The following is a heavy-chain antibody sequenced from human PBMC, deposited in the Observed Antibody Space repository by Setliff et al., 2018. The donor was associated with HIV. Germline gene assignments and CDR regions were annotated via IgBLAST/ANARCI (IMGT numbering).Heavy chain of an antibody. D-gene: IGHD3-10*01. CDR1: GGSISSYY. CDR2: IYYSGST. CDR3: ARDRRRGLFGELSLGFDY. Sequence: LSLTCTVSGGSISSYYWSWIRQPPGKGLEWIGYIYYSGSTNYNPSPKSRVTISVDTSKNQFSLKLSSVTAADTAVYYCARDRRRGLFGELSLGFDYWGQGTLVTVSS. V-gene: IGHV4-59*01. J-gene: IGHJ4*02.